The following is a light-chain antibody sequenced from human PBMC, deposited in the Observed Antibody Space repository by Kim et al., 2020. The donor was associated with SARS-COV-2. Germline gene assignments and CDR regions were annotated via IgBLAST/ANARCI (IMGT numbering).Light chain of an antibody. Sequence: GQTVTISGSDRSSNIGSNAVNWYLQIPGTAPKLLIYSNNQRLSGVSDRFSGSKSGTSASLAISGLQSEDEADYYCAAWDDSLNGPVFGGGTQLTVL. CDR1: SSNIGSNA. CDR2: SNN. J-gene: IGLJ2*01. CDR3: AAWDDSLNGPV. V-gene: IGLV1-44*01.